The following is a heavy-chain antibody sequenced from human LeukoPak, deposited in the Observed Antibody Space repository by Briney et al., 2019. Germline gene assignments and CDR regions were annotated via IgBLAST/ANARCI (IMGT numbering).Heavy chain of an antibody. CDR2: ISSSSSYI. D-gene: IGHD3-22*01. V-gene: IGHV3-21*01. Sequence: PGGSLRLSCAASGFTFSSYSMNWVRHAPAKGLEWVSSISSSSSYIYYADSVKGRFTISRDNAKNSLYLQMNSLRAEDTAVDYLARDGQGLLGGYRRQGTLVTVSS. CDR3: ARDGQGLLGGY. CDR1: GFTFSSYS. J-gene: IGHJ4*02.